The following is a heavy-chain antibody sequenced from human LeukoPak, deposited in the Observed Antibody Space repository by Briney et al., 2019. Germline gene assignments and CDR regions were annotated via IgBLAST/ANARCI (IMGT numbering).Heavy chain of an antibody. D-gene: IGHD3-22*01. CDR2: FYTSGST. J-gene: IGHJ3*02. V-gene: IGHV4-4*07. CDR3: ARDIAPYYYDSSGYAFDI. CDR1: GGSISSYY. Sequence: SETLSLTCTVSGGSISSYYWSWIRKPAGKGLEWIGRFYTSGSTNYNPSLKSRVTMSVDTSKNQFSLKLSSVTAADTAVYYCARDIAPYYYDSSGYAFDIWGQGTMVTVSS.